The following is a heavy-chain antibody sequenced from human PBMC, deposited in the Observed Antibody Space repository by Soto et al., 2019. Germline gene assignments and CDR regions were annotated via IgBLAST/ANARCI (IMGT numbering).Heavy chain of an antibody. Sequence: GGSLRLSCAASGFTFTRFWMTWIRQAPGKGLEWLANIKEDGSEQHYVDSMRGRFTISRDNAKNLLYLQINSLRAEDTAVYYCVRLQRDYFDPWGQGTLVTVSS. D-gene: IGHD4-4*01. CDR2: IKEDGSEQ. J-gene: IGHJ4*02. CDR3: VRLQRDYFDP. V-gene: IGHV3-7*01. CDR1: GFTFTRFW.